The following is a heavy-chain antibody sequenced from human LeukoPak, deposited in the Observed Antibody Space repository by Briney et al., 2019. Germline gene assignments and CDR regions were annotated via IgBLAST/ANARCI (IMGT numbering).Heavy chain of an antibody. Sequence: SETLSLTCTVSGGSISSSSHYWSWFRQPPGKGLEWIGYIYYSGSSFCNPSLKSRVTMSVDTSKNQFSLRLNSVTAADTAVYYCARGPTVTTDYWGQGTLVTVSS. CDR3: ARGPTVTTDY. D-gene: IGHD4-17*01. V-gene: IGHV4-39*01. CDR2: IYYSGSS. CDR1: GGSISSSSHY. J-gene: IGHJ4*02.